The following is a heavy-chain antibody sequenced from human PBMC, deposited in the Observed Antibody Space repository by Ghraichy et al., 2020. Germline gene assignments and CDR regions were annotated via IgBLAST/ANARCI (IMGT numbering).Heavy chain of an antibody. CDR2: IIPIFGTA. V-gene: IGHV1-69*13. D-gene: IGHD3-3*01. CDR1: GGTFSSYA. Sequence: SVKVSCKASGGTFSSYAISWVRQAPGQGLEWMGGIIPIFGTANYAQKFQGRVTITADESTSTAYMELSSLRSEDTAVYYCARREGLLDFWSGPILDWGQGTLVTVSS. J-gene: IGHJ4*02. CDR3: ARREGLLDFWSGPILD.